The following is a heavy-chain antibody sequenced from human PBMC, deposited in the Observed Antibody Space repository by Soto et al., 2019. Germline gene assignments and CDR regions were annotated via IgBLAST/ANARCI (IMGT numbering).Heavy chain of an antibody. CDR2: IYYSGST. V-gene: IGHV4-59*01. J-gene: IGHJ4*02. CDR3: ARAAYDSLNYFEH. D-gene: IGHD1-1*01. Sequence: SETLSLTCTVSGGSISSYYWSWIRQPPGKGLEWIGYIYYSGSTNYNPSLKSRVTISVDTSKNQFSLELSSVTAADTAVYYCARAAYDSLNYFEHWGQGSLVTVSS. CDR1: GGSISSYY.